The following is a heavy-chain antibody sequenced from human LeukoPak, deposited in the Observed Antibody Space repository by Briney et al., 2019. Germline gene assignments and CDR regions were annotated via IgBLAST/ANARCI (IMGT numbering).Heavy chain of an antibody. V-gene: IGHV3-23*01. CDR3: AKDARRSSGWYFFDH. Sequence: GGSLRLSCVASGFSFSNLATGWVRQAPGKGLEWVSVISDSGGTTYYADSVKGRFTISRDNSRNTLYLRMNSLRVEDTAVYYCAKDARRSSGWYFFDHWGQGTLVTASS. D-gene: IGHD6-19*01. CDR2: ISDSGGTT. CDR1: GFSFSNLA. J-gene: IGHJ4*02.